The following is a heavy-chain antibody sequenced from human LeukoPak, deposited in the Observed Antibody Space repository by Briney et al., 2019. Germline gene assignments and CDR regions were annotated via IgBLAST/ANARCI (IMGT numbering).Heavy chain of an antibody. CDR2: IYTSGST. J-gene: IGHJ4*02. Sequence: TSSETLSLTCTVSGGSISSYYWSWIRQPAGKGLEWIGRIYTSGSTNYNPSLKSRVTMSVDTSKNRFSLKLSSVTAADTAVYYCARDLSYGSGSYYIPFDYWGQGTLVTVSS. V-gene: IGHV4-4*07. CDR1: GGSISSYY. D-gene: IGHD3-10*01. CDR3: ARDLSYGSGSYYIPFDY.